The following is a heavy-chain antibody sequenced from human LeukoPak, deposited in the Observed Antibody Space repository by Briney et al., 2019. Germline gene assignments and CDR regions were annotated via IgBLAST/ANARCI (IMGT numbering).Heavy chain of an antibody. CDR3: ARGPTGDGYGYYFDY. Sequence: SETLSLTCTVSGASISGHYWSWIRQPPGKGLEGIVYIYYSGSTNYNPSLKSRVPISIDTSKNQFSLKLSSVTAADTDVYYCARGPTGDGYGYYFDYWGQGTLVTVSS. CDR1: GASISGHY. V-gene: IGHV4-59*11. CDR2: IYYSGST. J-gene: IGHJ4*02. D-gene: IGHD5-24*01.